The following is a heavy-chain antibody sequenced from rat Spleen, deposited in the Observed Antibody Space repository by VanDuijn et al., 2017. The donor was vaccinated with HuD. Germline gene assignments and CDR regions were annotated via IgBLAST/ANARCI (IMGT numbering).Heavy chain of an antibody. CDR2: INYSGAT. CDR1: DYSITSTY. J-gene: IGHJ2*01. V-gene: IGHV3-1*01. D-gene: IGHD1-6*01. Sequence: EVQLQESGPGLVKPSQSLSLPCSVTDYSITSTYWGWIRKFPGNRMEWMGYINYSGATSYNPSLKSRISITRDTSRNQFFLQLKSVTTEVTAAYYCTRGGYYGLRPFYFDYWGQGVVVTVSS. CDR3: TRGGYYGLRPFYFDY.